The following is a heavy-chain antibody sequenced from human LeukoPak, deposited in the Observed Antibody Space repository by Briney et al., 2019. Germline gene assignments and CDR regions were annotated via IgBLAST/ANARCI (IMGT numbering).Heavy chain of an antibody. CDR3: ARGGYPTGDAFDI. J-gene: IGHJ3*02. D-gene: IGHD3-22*01. CDR1: GGTFSSYA. Sequence: SVKVSCRASGGTFSSYAISWVRQAPGQGLEWMGRIIPIFGTANYAQKFQGRVTITTDESTSTAYMELSSLRSEDTAVYYCARGGYPTGDAFDIWGQGTMVTVSS. V-gene: IGHV1-69*05. CDR2: IIPIFGTA.